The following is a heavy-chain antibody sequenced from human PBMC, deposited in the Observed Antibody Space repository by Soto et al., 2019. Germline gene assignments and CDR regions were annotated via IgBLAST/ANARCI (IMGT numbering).Heavy chain of an antibody. CDR3: ARGWGYDNTDYYYAY. CDR2: IIPIFGTA. J-gene: IGHJ4*02. CDR1: GGTFSRHA. Sequence: QVQLVQSGTEVKKPGSSVKVSCKASGGTFSRHAISWVRQAPGQGLEWMGGIIPIFGTANHAQKFQGRVTIIADESTSSVYMELSSLRSEDTAIYDCARGWGYDNTDYYYAYWGQGTQLIVSS. V-gene: IGHV1-69*01. D-gene: IGHD3-9*01.